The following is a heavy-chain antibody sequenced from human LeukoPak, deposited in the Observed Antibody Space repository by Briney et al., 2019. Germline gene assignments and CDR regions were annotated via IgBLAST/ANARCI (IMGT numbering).Heavy chain of an antibody. V-gene: IGHV3-74*01. J-gene: IGHJ6*03. Sequence: GGSLRLSCAASGFTFSSYWMHWVRQAPGKGLVWVSRINSDGSSTSYADSVKGRFTISRDNAKNTLYLQMNSLRAEDTAVYHCARGARYYYYYMDVWGKGTTVTVSS. D-gene: IGHD5-12*01. CDR2: INSDGSST. CDR1: GFTFSSYW. CDR3: ARGARYYYYYMDV.